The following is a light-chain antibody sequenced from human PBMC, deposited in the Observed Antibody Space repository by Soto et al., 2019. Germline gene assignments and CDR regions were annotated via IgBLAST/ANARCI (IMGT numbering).Light chain of an antibody. J-gene: IGKJ1*01. CDR2: WAS. CDR1: QSVLNRSNNKNY. V-gene: IGKV4-1*01. Sequence: IVMSQSPDSLAVSLGARATINCKSSQSVLNRSNNKNYLAWYQQKSGQSPKPLIYWASTRESGVPDRFSASGAGTDFTLTISSPPAEDGAVYYCQHYYSTPPAYGQGTKVEI. CDR3: QHYYSTPPA.